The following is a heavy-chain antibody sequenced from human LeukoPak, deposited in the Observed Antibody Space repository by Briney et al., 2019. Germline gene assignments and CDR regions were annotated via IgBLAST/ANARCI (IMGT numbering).Heavy chain of an antibody. CDR2: IIPIFGTA. D-gene: IGHD5-18*01. CDR3: ASILSLQPWLHQ. J-gene: IGHJ4*02. V-gene: IGHV1-69*01. Sequence: ASVKVSCKASGGTFSSYAISWVRQAPGQGLEWMGGIIPIFGTANYAQKFQGRVTITADESTSTAYMELSSLRSEDTAVYYCASILSLQPWLHQWGQGTLVTVSS. CDR1: GGTFSSYA.